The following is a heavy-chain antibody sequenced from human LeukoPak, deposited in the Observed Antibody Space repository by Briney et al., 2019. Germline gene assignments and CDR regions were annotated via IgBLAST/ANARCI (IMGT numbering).Heavy chain of an antibody. V-gene: IGHV4-34*01. D-gene: IGHD3-22*01. Sequence: SETLSLTCAVYGGSFSGYYWSWIRQPPGKGLEWIGEINHSGSTNYNPSLKSRVTISVDTSKNQFSLKLSSVTAADTAVYCCARGLYYYDSSGYYNYWGQGTLVTVSS. J-gene: IGHJ4*02. CDR2: INHSGST. CDR1: GGSFSGYY. CDR3: ARGLYYYDSSGYYNY.